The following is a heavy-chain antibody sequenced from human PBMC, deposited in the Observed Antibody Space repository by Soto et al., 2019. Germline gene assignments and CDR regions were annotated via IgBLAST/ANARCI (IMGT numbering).Heavy chain of an antibody. Sequence: AGSLSLSCADSVVTLNSYAMSWFREARGQGLEWVSAISASGDSTYYADAVKGRFTISRDNSKNTLYLEMNSLRAEDTALYYCAKTPLTILPGIFWFDPWGQGTLVTVSS. J-gene: IGHJ5*02. CDR1: VVTLNSYA. CDR2: ISASGDST. V-gene: IGHV3-23*01. CDR3: AKTPLTILPGIFWFDP. D-gene: IGHD3-3*01.